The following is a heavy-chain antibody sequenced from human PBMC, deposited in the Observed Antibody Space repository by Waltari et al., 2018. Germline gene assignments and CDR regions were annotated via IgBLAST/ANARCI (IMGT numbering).Heavy chain of an antibody. CDR2: IYPGDSDT. Sequence: EVQLVQSGAEVKTPGESLKISCKGSGYSFTSYWIGRVRQMPGKGLEGMGIIYPGDSDTRYSPSFQGQVTISADKSISTAYLQWSSLKASDTAMYYCARHGYSSGWYSGPGDYWGQGTLVTVSS. J-gene: IGHJ4*02. CDR3: ARHGYSSGWYSGPGDY. V-gene: IGHV5-51*01. CDR1: GYSFTSYW. D-gene: IGHD6-19*01.